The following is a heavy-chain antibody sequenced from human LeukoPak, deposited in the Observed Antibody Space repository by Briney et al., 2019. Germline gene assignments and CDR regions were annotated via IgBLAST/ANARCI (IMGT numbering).Heavy chain of an antibody. CDR3: ARSHSSSWYYFDY. D-gene: IGHD6-13*01. Sequence: GGSLRLSCAASGFTFSSYYMRWIRQAPGKGLEWVAYISCNGSNIYYADSVKGRFTISRDNSKNSLYLQMNSLRAEDTAVYYCARSHSSSWYYFDYWGQGTLVTVSS. V-gene: IGHV3-11*04. J-gene: IGHJ4*02. CDR1: GFTFSSYY. CDR2: ISCNGSNI.